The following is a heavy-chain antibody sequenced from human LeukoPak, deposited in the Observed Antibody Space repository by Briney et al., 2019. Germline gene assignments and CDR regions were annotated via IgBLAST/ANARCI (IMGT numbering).Heavy chain of an antibody. J-gene: IGHJ4*02. CDR2: IYPGDSDT. Sequence: GESLEVSCKGSGYSFTSYWIGWARQMPGKGLEWMGIIYPGDSDTRYSPSFQGQVTISADKSISTAYLQWSSLKASDTAMYYCARLRGATMPNPFDYWGQGTLVTVSS. V-gene: IGHV5-51*01. D-gene: IGHD1-26*01. CDR1: GYSFTSYW. CDR3: ARLRGATMPNPFDY.